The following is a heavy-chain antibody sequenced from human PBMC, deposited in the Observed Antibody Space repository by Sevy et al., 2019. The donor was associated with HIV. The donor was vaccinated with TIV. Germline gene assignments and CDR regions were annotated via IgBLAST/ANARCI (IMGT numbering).Heavy chain of an antibody. D-gene: IGHD6-19*01. CDR3: ARLIAGAGIGEYCDY. J-gene: IGHJ4*02. CDR1: GGTFSSYA. V-gene: IGHV1-69*10. Sequence: ASVKVSCKASGGTFSSYAISWVRQAPGQGLEWMGGIIPILGIANYAQKFQGRVTITADKSTSTAYMELSSLISEDTAVYNCARLIAGAGIGEYCDYWGQGTLVTVSS. CDR2: IIPILGIA.